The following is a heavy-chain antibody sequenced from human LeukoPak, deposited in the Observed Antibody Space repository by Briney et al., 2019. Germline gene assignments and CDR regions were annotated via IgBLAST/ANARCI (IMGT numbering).Heavy chain of an antibody. J-gene: IGHJ6*02. CDR2: INPNSGGT. V-gene: IGHV1-2*02. CDR3: ARDHHWSSDDYGDYGAHQGHMDV. D-gene: IGHD4-17*01. Sequence: ASVKVSCKASGYTFTGYFMHWLRQALGQGLEWMGWINPNSGGTDYAQKFQGRVTMTRDTSISTAYMELSRLRSDDTAVYYCARDHHWSSDDYGDYGAHQGHMDVWGQGTTVTVSS. CDR1: GYTFTGYF.